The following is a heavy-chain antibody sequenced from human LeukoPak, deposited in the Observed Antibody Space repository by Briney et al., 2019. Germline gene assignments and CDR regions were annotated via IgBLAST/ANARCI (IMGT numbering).Heavy chain of an antibody. CDR2: INHSGGST. D-gene: IGHD1-26*01. J-gene: IGHJ4*02. CDR3: ARVPSVGAAQSGFDY. Sequence: ASVKVSCKAAGYTFTSYDMPWVRQAPGQGLEWMGIINHSGGSTSYAQKFQGRVTMTRDTSTSTLYLELSSLRSEDTAVYYCARVPSVGAAQSGFDYWGQGTLVTVSS. V-gene: IGHV1-46*01. CDR1: GYTFTSYD.